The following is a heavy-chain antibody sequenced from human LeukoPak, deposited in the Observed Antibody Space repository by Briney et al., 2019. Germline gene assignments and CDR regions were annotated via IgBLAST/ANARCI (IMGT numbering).Heavy chain of an antibody. D-gene: IGHD4-17*01. Sequence: SETLSLTCTVSGGSISSYYWSWIRQPPGKGLEWIGYIYYSGSTNYNPSLKSRVTISVDTSKNQFSLKLSSVTAADTAVYYCARGSYDYGDYGRFDPWGQGTLVTVSS. CDR1: GGSISSYY. CDR2: IYYSGST. J-gene: IGHJ5*02. V-gene: IGHV4-59*01. CDR3: ARGSYDYGDYGRFDP.